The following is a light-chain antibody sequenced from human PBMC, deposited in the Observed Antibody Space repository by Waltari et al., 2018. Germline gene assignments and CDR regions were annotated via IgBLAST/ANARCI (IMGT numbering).Light chain of an antibody. J-gene: IGLJ1*01. Sequence: SYVLTQPPSVSVAPGETARITCGGNNIESTRVHWYRQRPGQAPVVVISYDNDRAAGIPERFSGSNSGNTATLTISRVEAGDEADYYCQVWDANTDPGVFGTGTEVTVL. V-gene: IGLV3-21*01. CDR2: YDN. CDR1: NIESTR. CDR3: QVWDANTDPGV.